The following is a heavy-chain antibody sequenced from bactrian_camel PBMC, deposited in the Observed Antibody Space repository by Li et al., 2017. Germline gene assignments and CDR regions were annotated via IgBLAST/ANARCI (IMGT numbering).Heavy chain of an antibody. CDR2: INSSGRST. V-gene: IGHV3S42*01. CDR3: KKSGGRSYASGYNF. CDR1: GFTFSDYT. J-gene: IGHJ4*01. Sequence: VQLVESGGDLVRPGGSLRLSCAASGFTFSDYTMTWVRQAPGKGLEWVSDINSSGRSTNYADSVKGRFTISRDNAKNTLYLQLSSLKTEEMAMYYCKKSGGRSYASGYNFWGQGTQVTVS. D-gene: IGHD1*01.